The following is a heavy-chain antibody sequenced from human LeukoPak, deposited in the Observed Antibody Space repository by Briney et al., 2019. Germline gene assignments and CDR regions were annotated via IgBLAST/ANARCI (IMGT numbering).Heavy chain of an antibody. CDR3: ARDSEGIAAY. J-gene: IGHJ4*02. D-gene: IGHD6-13*01. Sequence: SETLALTCAVHGGSFSGYYWSWIRQPPGKGLEWIGEINHSGRTNYNPSLKSRVTISVDTSKNQFSLKLSSVTAADTAVYYCARDSEGIAAYWGQGTLVTVSS. CDR1: GGSFSGYY. V-gene: IGHV4-34*01. CDR2: INHSGRT.